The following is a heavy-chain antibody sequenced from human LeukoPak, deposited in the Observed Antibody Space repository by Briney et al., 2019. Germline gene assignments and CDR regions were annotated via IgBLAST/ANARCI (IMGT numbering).Heavy chain of an antibody. CDR1: GFTFSSYG. CDR3: AKDSLDY. V-gene: IGHV3-30*18. Sequence: GGSLRLSCAASGFTFSSYGMHWVRQAPGKGLEWVAVISYDGSNKYYADSVKGRFTISRDNSKNTLYLQMNSLRAEDTTVYYCAKDSLDYWGQGTLVTVSS. J-gene: IGHJ4*02. CDR2: ISYDGSNK.